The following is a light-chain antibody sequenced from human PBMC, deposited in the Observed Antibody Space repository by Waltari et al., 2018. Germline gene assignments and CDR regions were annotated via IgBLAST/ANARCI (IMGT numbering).Light chain of an antibody. J-gene: IGLJ2*01. CDR1: LLSKKY. CDR2: KDN. V-gene: IGLV3-27*01. Sequence: SYELTQPSSVSVSPGKTVRLTCSGDLLSKKYARWFQQKPGQAPVLVIFKDNERPSEIPERFSGSSSGTTVTLTISGAQVEDEADYYCYSAADNNLVFGGGTKLTVL. CDR3: YSAADNNLV.